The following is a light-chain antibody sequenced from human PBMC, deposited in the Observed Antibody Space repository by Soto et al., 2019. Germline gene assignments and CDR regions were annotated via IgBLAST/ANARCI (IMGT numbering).Light chain of an antibody. CDR1: SSDVGGYNY. CDR2: EVT. J-gene: IGLJ1*01. Sequence: QSVLTQPPSASGSPGQSVTISCTGTSSDVGGYNYVSWYQQHPGKAPKLIIYEVTKRPSGVPDRFSGSKSGSTASLTVSGLQADDEADYYCSSYAGSSYVFGNGTKVTVL. CDR3: SSYAGSSYV. V-gene: IGLV2-8*01.